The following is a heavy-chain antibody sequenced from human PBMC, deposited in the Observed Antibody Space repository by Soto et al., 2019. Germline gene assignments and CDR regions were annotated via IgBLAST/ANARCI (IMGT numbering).Heavy chain of an antibody. Sequence: EVQLVESGGGLVQPGGSLRLSCAASGYIFDDYSMNWVRQAPGKGLEWVSYISGSSTTIYYADSVKGRFTISRDNAKNSLYLQMNSLRAEDTAVYYCAREYPYVDRDHYYYYYMDVWGKGTTVTVSS. CDR2: ISGSSTTI. V-gene: IGHV3-48*01. CDR3: AREYPYVDRDHYYYYYMDV. D-gene: IGHD4-17*01. CDR1: GYIFDDYS. J-gene: IGHJ6*03.